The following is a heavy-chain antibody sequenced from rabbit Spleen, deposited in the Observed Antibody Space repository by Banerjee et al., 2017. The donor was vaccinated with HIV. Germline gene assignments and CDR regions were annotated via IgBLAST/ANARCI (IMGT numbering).Heavy chain of an antibody. V-gene: IGHV1S40*01. J-gene: IGHJ4*01. Sequence: QSLQESGGDLVKPGASLTLTCKASGFSFSTSDCMAWVRQAPGKGPEWIACIYTGSRGSIYYASWAKGRFTITKTSSTTVTLQMTSLTAADTATYFCARGGPFSINSGFYFDLWGPGTLVTVS. CDR1: GFSFSTSDC. CDR2: IYTGSRGSI. CDR3: ARGGPFSINSGFYFDL. D-gene: IGHD3-3*01.